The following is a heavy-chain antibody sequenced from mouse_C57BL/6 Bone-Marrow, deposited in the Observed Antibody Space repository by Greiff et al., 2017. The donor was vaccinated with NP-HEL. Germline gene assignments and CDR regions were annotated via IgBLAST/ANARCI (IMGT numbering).Heavy chain of an antibody. J-gene: IGHJ2*01. CDR2: FNPSNGGT. D-gene: IGHD1-1*01. V-gene: IGHV1-53*01. Sequence: QVQLQQPGTELVKPGASVKLSCKASGYTFTSYWMHWVKQRPGQGLEWIGNFNPSNGGTKYNDQFKSKATLTVDKSSSPAQMQLSSLTSEDSAYYYCAGCPTVVATNFDYWGQGTTLTVSS. CDR3: AGCPTVVATNFDY. CDR1: GYTFTSYW.